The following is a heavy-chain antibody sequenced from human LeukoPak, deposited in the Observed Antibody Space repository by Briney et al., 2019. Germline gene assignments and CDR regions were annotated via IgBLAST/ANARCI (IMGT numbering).Heavy chain of an antibody. Sequence: GASLQISCQGSGYIFTSYWIGWVRQLPGKGLEWMGIIYPGDSDTRYSPSFQGQVTISADKSISTAYLQWSSLKASDTAMYYCAIHDPHLSGAFDIWGQGTMVTVSS. V-gene: IGHV5-51*01. J-gene: IGHJ3*02. CDR3: AIHDPHLSGAFDI. CDR2: IYPGDSDT. CDR1: GYIFTSYW. D-gene: IGHD3-10*01.